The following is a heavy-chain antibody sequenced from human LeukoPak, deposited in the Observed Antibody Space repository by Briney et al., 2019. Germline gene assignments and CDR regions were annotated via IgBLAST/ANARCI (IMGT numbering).Heavy chain of an antibody. J-gene: IGHJ4*02. CDR1: GRSISTYY. CDR3: AGHICGGPAGRLYYFDS. D-gene: IGHD2-21*01. V-gene: IGHV4-4*07. CDR2: IYTSGST. Sequence: PSETLSLTCTVSGRSISTYYWSWIRQAAGKGLEWIARIYTSGSTNYNPSLKSRVTMSVDTSENQFSLKLSSVTAGDMAVYYCAGHICGGPAGRLYYFDSWGQGTLVTVSS.